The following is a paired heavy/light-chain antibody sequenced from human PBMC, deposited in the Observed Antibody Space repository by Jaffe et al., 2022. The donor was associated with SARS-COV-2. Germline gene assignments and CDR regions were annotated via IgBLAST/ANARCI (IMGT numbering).Light chain of an antibody. Sequence: SYELTQPPSVSVSPGQTASITCSGDKLGDKYACWYHQKPGQSPVLVIYQDSKRPSGIPERFSGSNSGNTATLTISGTQAMDEADYYCQAWDSSTVVFGGGTKLTVL. CDR2: QDS. CDR3: QAWDSSTVV. J-gene: IGLJ2*01. CDR1: KLGDKY. V-gene: IGLV3-1*01.
Heavy chain of an antibody. J-gene: IGHJ6*02. CDR2: ISGSGGST. V-gene: IGHV3-23*01. D-gene: IGHD6-13*01. Sequence: EVQLLESGGGLVQPGGSLRLSCAASGFTFSSYAMSWVRQAPGKGLEWVSAISGSGGSTYYADSVKGRFTISRDNSKNTLYLQMNSLRAEDTAVYYCARARAAAGTFSDYYYYYGMDVWGQGTTVTVSS. CDR1: GFTFSSYA. CDR3: ARARAAAGTFSDYYYYYGMDV.